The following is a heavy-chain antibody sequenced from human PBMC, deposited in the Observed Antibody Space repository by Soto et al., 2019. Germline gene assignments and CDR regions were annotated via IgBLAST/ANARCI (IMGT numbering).Heavy chain of an antibody. Sequence: QVQLVQSGAEVKKPGASVKVSCKAPRYIFTAYFMHWVRQAPGQGLEWMGWINPNNGATHYGLSFQGRVTMTKDTSINTAYMELSSLGSDDTAVYYCASHDPGARFDPWGQGTLVIVSS. D-gene: IGHD1-1*01. CDR2: INPNNGAT. CDR3: ASHDPGARFDP. CDR1: RYIFTAYF. V-gene: IGHV1-2*02. J-gene: IGHJ5*02.